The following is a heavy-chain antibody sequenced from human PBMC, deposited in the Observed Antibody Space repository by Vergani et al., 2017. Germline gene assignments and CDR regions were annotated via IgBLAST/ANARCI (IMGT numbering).Heavy chain of an antibody. Sequence: QVQLVESGGGVVQPGGSLRLSCIASGFTFRIYGMHWARQAPGKGLEWVAFIRYDGTKRFYGDSVKGRFTISRDNSQTTVFLQMNSLRADDSAVYYCTKAGQYDSDNFHDSWGQGALVTVAS. CDR2: IRYDGTKR. CDR1: GFTFRIYG. J-gene: IGHJ1*01. CDR3: TKAGQYDSDNFHDS. D-gene: IGHD3-22*01. V-gene: IGHV3-30*02.